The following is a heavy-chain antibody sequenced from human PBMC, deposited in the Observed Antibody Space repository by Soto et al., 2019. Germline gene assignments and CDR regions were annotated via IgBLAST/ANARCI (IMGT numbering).Heavy chain of an antibody. CDR3: ARDLYYDILTGYPGLDP. CDR2: ISAYNGNT. CDR1: GGTFSSYG. J-gene: IGHJ5*02. D-gene: IGHD3-9*01. Sequence: GASVKVSCKASGGTFSSYGISWVRQAPGQGLEWMGWISAYNGNTNYAQKLQGRVTMTTDTSTSTAYMELRSLRSDDTAVYYCARDLYYDILTGYPGLDPWGQGTLVTVSS. V-gene: IGHV1-18*01.